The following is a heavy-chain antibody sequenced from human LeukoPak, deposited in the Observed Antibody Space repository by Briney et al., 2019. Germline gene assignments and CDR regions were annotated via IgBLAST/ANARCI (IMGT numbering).Heavy chain of an antibody. CDR1: GFTFSSYG. D-gene: IGHD2-8*01. CDR3: AKWRSVLTPPDV. Sequence: PGGSLRLSCAASGFTFSSYGMSWVRQAPGKGLEWVSGISGSGGNTYYADSVKGRFTISRDNSKNTPYLQMNSLRAEDMAVYYCAKWRSVLTPPDVWGKGTTVTISS. J-gene: IGHJ6*04. CDR2: ISGSGGNT. V-gene: IGHV3-23*01.